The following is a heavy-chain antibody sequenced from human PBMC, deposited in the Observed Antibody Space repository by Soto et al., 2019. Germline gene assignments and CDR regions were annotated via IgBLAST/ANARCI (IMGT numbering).Heavy chain of an antibody. CDR2: IYPDDSDT. CDR1: GYIFTSYW. J-gene: IGHJ4*02. D-gene: IGHD6-6*01. Sequence: PGESLKISCQGSGYIFTSYWIGWVRHMPGKGLEWMGLIYPDDSDTRYSSSFQGQVTISADKSTSTAYLQWSSLKASDSAMYYCAGQLYASSSFPAYWGQGTLVTVSS. CDR3: AGQLYASSSFPAY. V-gene: IGHV5-51*01.